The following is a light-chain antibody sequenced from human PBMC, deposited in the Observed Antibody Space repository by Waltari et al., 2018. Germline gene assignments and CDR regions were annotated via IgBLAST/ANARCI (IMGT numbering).Light chain of an antibody. Sequence: DIQITQSPSSLSASVGDRVTITCQASQDISNYLNWYQQKPGKAPKLLIYNASDVEAGVPARFSGSGSGTDFTFTISSLQPEDSATYYCRQYDNLPVTFGQGTKLEIK. J-gene: IGKJ2*01. V-gene: IGKV1-33*01. CDR2: NAS. CDR3: RQYDNLPVT. CDR1: QDISNY.